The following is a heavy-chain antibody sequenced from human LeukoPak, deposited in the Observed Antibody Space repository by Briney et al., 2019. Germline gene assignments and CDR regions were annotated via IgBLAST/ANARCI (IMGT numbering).Heavy chain of an antibody. V-gene: IGHV1-18*01. CDR3: PRARGEYSSSLDYYYYGMDV. D-gene: IGHD6-13*01. J-gene: IGHJ6*02. CDR1: GYTFTSYG. CDR2: ISAYNGNT. Sequence: ASVKVSCKASGYTFTSYGISWVRQAPGQGLEWMGWISAYNGNTNYAQKLQGRVTMTTDTSTSTAYMELRSLRSDDTAVYYCPRARGEYSSSLDYYYYGMDVWGQGTTVTVSS.